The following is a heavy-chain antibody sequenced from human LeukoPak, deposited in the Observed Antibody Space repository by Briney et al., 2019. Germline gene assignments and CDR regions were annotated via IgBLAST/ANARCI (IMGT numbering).Heavy chain of an antibody. CDR1: GGTFSSYA. CDR2: IIPILGIA. D-gene: IGHD6-19*01. Sequence: ASVKVSCKASGGTFSSYAISWVRQAPGQGLEWMGGIIPILGIANYAQKFQGRVTITADKSTSTAYMELSSLRSEDTAVYYCARDNPSYQNRFSGWYYFDPWGQGTLVTVSS. V-gene: IGHV1-69*04. CDR3: ARDNPSYQNRFSGWYYFDP. J-gene: IGHJ4*02.